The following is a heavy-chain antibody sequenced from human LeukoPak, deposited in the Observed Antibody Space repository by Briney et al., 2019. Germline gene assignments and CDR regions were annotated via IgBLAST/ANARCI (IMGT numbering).Heavy chain of an antibody. D-gene: IGHD3-22*01. V-gene: IGHV3-30*04. Sequence: GGSLRLSCAASGFTFSSYAMHWVRQAPGKGLEWVAVISYDGSNKYYADSVKGRFTISRDNSKNTLYLQMNSLRAEDTAVYYCARALRVAYDSSGYYYPPHYWGQGTLVTVSS. CDR3: ARALRVAYDSSGYYYPPHY. CDR2: ISYDGSNK. J-gene: IGHJ4*02. CDR1: GFTFSSYA.